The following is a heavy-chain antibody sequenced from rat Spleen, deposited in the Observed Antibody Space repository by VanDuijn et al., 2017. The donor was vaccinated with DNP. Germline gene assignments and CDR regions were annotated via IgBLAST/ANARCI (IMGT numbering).Heavy chain of an antibody. V-gene: IGHV2-47*01. J-gene: IGHJ2*01. CDR1: GLSFSSNS. CDR2: IWSDGGT. D-gene: IGHD2-2*01. Sequence: QVQLKESGPGLVQPSQTLSLTCTVSGLSFSSNSISWIRQPPGKGLEWMVVIWSDGGTEYNSAVKSRLSISRDTSKSQVFLKINSLHTEDTAMYFCARVGIPVTAVPYYFDYWGQGVMVTVSS. CDR3: ARVGIPVTAVPYYFDY.